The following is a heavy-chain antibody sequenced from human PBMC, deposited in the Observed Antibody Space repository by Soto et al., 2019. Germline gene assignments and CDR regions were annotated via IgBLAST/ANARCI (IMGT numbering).Heavy chain of an antibody. CDR2: IYWDDDK. V-gene: IGHV2-5*02. CDR3: ARDFWSGWADY. J-gene: IGHJ4*02. CDR1: GFSLSTSGVG. Sequence: QITLKESGPTLVKPTQPLTLTCTFSGFSLSTSGVGVGWIRQPPGKALEWLALIYWDDDKRYSPSLKSRLTITKDTSKNQVVLTMTNMDPVDTATYYCARDFWSGWADYWGQGTLVTVSS. D-gene: IGHD3-3*01.